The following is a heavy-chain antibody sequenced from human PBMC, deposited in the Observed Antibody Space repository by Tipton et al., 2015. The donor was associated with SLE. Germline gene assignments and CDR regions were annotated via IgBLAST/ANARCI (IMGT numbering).Heavy chain of an antibody. CDR2: IYNSGNT. J-gene: IGHJ4*02. CDR3: ARDEYRYDGTGYHLLGHFDY. CDR1: GGSISGSVYY. D-gene: IGHD3-22*01. V-gene: IGHV4-31*03. Sequence: TLSLTCTVSGGSISGSVYYWNWIRQHPGKGLEWIGCIYNSGNTYYNPSLKRRVTISADTSKNQFSLKLSSVTAADTAVYYCARDEYRYDGTGYHLLGHFDYWGQGTLVTVSS.